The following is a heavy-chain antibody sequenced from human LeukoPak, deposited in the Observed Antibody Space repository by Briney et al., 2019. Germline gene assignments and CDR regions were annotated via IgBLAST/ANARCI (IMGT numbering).Heavy chain of an antibody. V-gene: IGHV4-59*11. CDR1: GGSISSRY. D-gene: IGHD3-22*01. Sequence: SETLSLTCTVSGGSISSRYWSWIRQPPGKGLEWIGYIYYSGSTNYNPSLKSRVTISVDTSKNQFSLKLSSVTAADTAVYYCARTSYYDTNPFDYWGQGTLVTVSS. J-gene: IGHJ4*02. CDR3: ARTSYYDTNPFDY. CDR2: IYYSGST.